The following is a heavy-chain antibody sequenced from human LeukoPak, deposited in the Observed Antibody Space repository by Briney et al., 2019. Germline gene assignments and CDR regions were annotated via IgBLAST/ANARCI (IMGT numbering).Heavy chain of an antibody. Sequence: PGGSLRLSCAASGSTFSSYSMNWVRQAPGKGLEWVSSISSSSSHTYYADSVQGRFTIARDNAKNSLYLQMNSLRAEDTAVYYCARDSIAARRMDYWGQGTLVTVSS. J-gene: IGHJ4*02. D-gene: IGHD6-6*01. CDR1: GSTFSSYS. CDR2: ISSSSSHT. V-gene: IGHV3-21*01. CDR3: ARDSIAARRMDY.